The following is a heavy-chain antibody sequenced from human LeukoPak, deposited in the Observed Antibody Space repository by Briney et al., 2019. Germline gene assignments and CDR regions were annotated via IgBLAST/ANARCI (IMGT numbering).Heavy chain of an antibody. CDR2: ISTSGGST. D-gene: IGHD6-19*01. CDR3: AKALGAVAGTLDY. Sequence: GGSLRLSCAASGFTFSSYAMSWVRQAPGKGLEWVSDISTSGGSTNYADSAKGRFTISRDDSKNTLYMQMNSLRAEDTAVYYCAKALGAVAGTLDYWGQGTLVTVSS. CDR1: GFTFSSYA. J-gene: IGHJ4*02. V-gene: IGHV3-23*01.